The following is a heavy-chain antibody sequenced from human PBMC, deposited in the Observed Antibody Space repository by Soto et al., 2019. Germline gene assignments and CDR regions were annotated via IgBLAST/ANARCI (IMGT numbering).Heavy chain of an antibody. Sequence: ASETLSLTCTVSGGSISSGGYYWSWIRQPPGKGLEWIGYIYYSGTTYYNPSLKSRVTMSVDTSKNQFSLKLTSVTAVDTAVYYCARREIQAPFDFWGQGTLVTVSS. CDR2: IYYSGTT. D-gene: IGHD1-26*01. CDR3: ARREIQAPFDF. CDR1: GGSISSGGYY. J-gene: IGHJ4*02. V-gene: IGHV4-61*08.